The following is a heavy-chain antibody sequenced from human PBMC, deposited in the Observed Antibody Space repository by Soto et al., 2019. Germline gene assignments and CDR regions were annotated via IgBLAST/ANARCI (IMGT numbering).Heavy chain of an antibody. CDR1: GFTFSSYG. CDR2: ISYDGSNK. V-gene: IGHV3-30*18. Sequence: GGSLRLSCAASGFTFSSYGMHWVRQAPGKGLEWVAVISYDGSNKYYADSVKGRFTISRDNSKNTLYLQMNSLRAEDTAVYYCAKDSVTIFGVVGYGMDVWGQGTTVTVSS. D-gene: IGHD3-3*01. CDR3: AKDSVTIFGVVGYGMDV. J-gene: IGHJ6*02.